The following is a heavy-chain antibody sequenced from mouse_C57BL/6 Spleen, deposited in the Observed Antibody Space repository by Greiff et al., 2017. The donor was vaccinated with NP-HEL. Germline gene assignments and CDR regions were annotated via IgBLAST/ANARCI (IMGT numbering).Heavy chain of an antibody. Sequence: QVQLQQSGAELVRPGTSVKVSCKASGYAFTNYLIEWVKQRPGQGLEWIGVINPGSGGTNYNEKFKGKATLTADKSSSTAYMQLSSLTSEDSAVYFCARDHPLELYYFDYWGQGTTLTVSS. CDR3: ARDHPLELYYFDY. CDR1: GYAFTNYL. CDR2: INPGSGGT. D-gene: IGHD6-1*01. V-gene: IGHV1-54*01. J-gene: IGHJ2*01.